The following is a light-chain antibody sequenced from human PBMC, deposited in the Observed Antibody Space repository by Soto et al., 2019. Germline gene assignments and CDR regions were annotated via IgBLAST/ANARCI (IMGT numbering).Light chain of an antibody. J-gene: IGKJ1*01. CDR3: QQYGTWWT. Sequence: EIVMTQSPATLSVSPGERATLSCRASQSVSSNLAWYQQKPGQAPRLLIYGASTRATGIPARFSGSGSGTEFTLTISSLQSEDCVVYYCQQYGTWWTFGQGTKVEIK. CDR2: GAS. CDR1: QSVSSN. V-gene: IGKV3-15*01.